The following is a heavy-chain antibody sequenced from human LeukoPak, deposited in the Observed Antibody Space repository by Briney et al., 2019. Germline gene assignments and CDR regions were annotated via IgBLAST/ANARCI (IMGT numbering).Heavy chain of an antibody. V-gene: IGHV4-34*01. CDR1: GGSFSGYY. CDR2: INHSGST. Sequence: PSETLSLTCAVYGGSFSGYYWGWIRHPPGKGLEWIGEINHSGSTNYNPSLKSRVTISVATSKNQSSLKLSSVTAADTAVYYCARIPNTSSSWYRSGYYWGQGTLVTVSS. CDR3: ARIPNTSSSWYRSGYY. D-gene: IGHD6-13*01. J-gene: IGHJ4*02.